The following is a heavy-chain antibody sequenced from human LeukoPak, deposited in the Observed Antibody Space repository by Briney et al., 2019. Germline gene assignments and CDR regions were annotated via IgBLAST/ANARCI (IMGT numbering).Heavy chain of an antibody. Sequence: ASVKVSCKASGYTFTGYYMHWVRQAPGQGLEWMGWINPNSGGTNYAQKFQGRVTMTRDTSISTAYMELSRLRSDDTAVYYCARERPVPAARDAFDIWGQGTMVTVSS. D-gene: IGHD2-2*01. V-gene: IGHV1-2*02. CDR3: ARERPVPAARDAFDI. CDR2: INPNSGGT. J-gene: IGHJ3*02. CDR1: GYTFTGYY.